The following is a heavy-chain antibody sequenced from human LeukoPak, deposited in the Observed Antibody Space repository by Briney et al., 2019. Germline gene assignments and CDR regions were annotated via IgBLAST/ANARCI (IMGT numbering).Heavy chain of an antibody. J-gene: IGHJ4*02. CDR1: GFTFSSYG. Sequence: PGGSLRLSCAASGFTFSSYGMHWVRQAPGKGLEWVAVISYDGSNKYYADSVKGRFTISRDNSKNTLYLQMNSLRAEDTAVYYCARDSPRNHYDYVWGSYYYWGQGTLVTVSS. CDR2: ISYDGSNK. CDR3: ARDSPRNHYDYVWGSYYY. D-gene: IGHD3-16*01. V-gene: IGHV3-30*03.